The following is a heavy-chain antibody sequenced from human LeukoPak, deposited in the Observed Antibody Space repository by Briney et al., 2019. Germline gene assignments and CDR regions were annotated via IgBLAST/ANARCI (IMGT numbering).Heavy chain of an antibody. Sequence: PGGSLRLSCEASGFTFSSHGMHWVRQAPGKGLEWVAFIRYDGSNTYYADSVKGRFTISRDNSKHTLHLQMNSLRAEDTAMYYCAKDDRIDNRGQGTLVTVSS. J-gene: IGHJ4*02. CDR1: GFTFSSHG. V-gene: IGHV3-30*02. CDR2: IRYDGSNT. CDR3: AKDDRIDN.